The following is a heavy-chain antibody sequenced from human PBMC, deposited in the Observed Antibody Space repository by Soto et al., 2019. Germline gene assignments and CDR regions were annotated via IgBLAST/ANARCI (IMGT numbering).Heavy chain of an antibody. Sequence: ASVKVSCKASGYTFTSYGISWVRQAPGQALEWMGWISAYNGNTNYAQKLQGRVTMTTDTSTSTAYMELRSLRSDDTAVYYCARDRRTHCGGDCHSGFPWGQGTLVTVSS. CDR3: ARDRRTHCGGDCHSGFP. D-gene: IGHD2-21*02. V-gene: IGHV1-18*01. J-gene: IGHJ1*01. CDR2: ISAYNGNT. CDR1: GYTFTSYG.